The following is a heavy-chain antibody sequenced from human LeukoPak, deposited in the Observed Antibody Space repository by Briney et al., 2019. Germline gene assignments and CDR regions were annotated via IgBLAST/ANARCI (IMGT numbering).Heavy chain of an antibody. Sequence: GASVKVSCKASGYTFTGHYMHWVRQAPGQGLEWMGWINPNSGGTNYAQKFQGRVTMTRDTSISTAYMELSRLRSDDTAVYYCARYYGSGSYDTLLNYYFDYWGQGTLVTVSS. J-gene: IGHJ4*02. CDR1: GYTFTGHY. D-gene: IGHD3-10*01. CDR3: ARYYGSGSYDTLLNYYFDY. V-gene: IGHV1-2*02. CDR2: INPNSGGT.